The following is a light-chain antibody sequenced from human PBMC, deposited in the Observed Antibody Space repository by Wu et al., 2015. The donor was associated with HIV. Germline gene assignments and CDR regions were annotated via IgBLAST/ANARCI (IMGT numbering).Light chain of an antibody. CDR2: AVS. J-gene: IGKJ5*01. Sequence: DIQMTQSPSSLSASVGDRVTITCRSSQTLNSHLNWYQQKPGKAPRLLLYAVSHLPTGVPSRFSGSGSGTDFTLTISSLEPEDSAIYYCQQRTNWPLISFGPGTRLEIK. CDR3: QQRTNWPLIS. V-gene: IGKV1-39*01. CDR1: QTLNSH.